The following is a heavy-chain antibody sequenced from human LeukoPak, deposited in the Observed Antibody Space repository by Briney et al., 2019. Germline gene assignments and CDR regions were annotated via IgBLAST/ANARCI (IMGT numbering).Heavy chain of an antibody. CDR3: AREGYSSSSGPRNNWFDR. CDR1: GYTINNYD. Sequence: ASVKVSCKASGYTINNYDINWVRQATGQGLEWMGWMNPNSGNTGYAQKFQGRVTITWNTSISTVYMELTSLTSEDTAVYYCAREGYSSSSGPRNNWFDRWGQGTLVTVSS. CDR2: MNPNSGNT. D-gene: IGHD6-6*01. V-gene: IGHV1-8*01. J-gene: IGHJ5*02.